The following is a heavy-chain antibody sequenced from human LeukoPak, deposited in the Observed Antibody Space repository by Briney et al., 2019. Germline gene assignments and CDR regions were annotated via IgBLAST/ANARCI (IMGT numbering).Heavy chain of an antibody. CDR2: IYSGGST. CDR3: AREFGVDSHFDY. V-gene: IGHV3-53*01. Sequence: GGSLRLSCAASGFTVSSNYMSWVRQAPGKGLEWVSVIYSGGSTYYADSVKGRFTISRDNSKNTLYLQMNSLRAEDTAVYYCAREFGVDSHFDYWGQGTLVTVSS. CDR1: GFTVSSNY. D-gene: IGHD3-3*01. J-gene: IGHJ4*02.